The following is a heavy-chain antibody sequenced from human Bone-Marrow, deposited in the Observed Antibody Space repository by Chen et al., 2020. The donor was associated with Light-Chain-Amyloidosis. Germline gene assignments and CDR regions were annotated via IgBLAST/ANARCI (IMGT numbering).Heavy chain of an antibody. CDR3: ARVRPGTAGDY. CDR2: IKEDGSGT. Sequence: LLVESGGGLVQPEGSLRVSCAVSGFIFSNYWMSWVRQAPGKGLEWVANIKEDGSGTYYVDSVKGRFTISRDNDKNLLYLQMNSLRAEDTAVYFCARVRPGTAGDYWGQGTLVTVSS. D-gene: IGHD1-1*01. J-gene: IGHJ4*02. V-gene: IGHV3-7*01. CDR1: GFIFSNYW.